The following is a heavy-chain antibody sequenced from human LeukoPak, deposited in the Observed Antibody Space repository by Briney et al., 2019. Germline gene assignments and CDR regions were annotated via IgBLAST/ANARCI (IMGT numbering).Heavy chain of an antibody. CDR1: GYTFTSYY. CDR3: ARDYSSGWPNFDY. J-gene: IGHJ4*02. D-gene: IGHD6-19*01. V-gene: IGHV1-46*01. Sequence: VASVKVSCKASGYTFTSYYMHWVRQAPGQGLEWMGIINPSGGSTSYAQKFQGRVTMTRDTSTSTAYMELRSLRSDDTAVYYCARDYSSGWPNFDYWGQGTLVTVSS. CDR2: INPSGGST.